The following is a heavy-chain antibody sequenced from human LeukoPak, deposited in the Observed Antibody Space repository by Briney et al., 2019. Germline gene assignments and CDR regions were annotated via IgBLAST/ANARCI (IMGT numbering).Heavy chain of an antibody. Sequence: GGSLRLSCAGSGYSFNNYWMHWVRQAPGKGLVWVSRINTDGTTTDYADSVKGRFTISRDNARSTLYLQMNNLRVDDTAVYFCTKDLTGPLDYWGQGTLVTVSS. J-gene: IGHJ4*02. V-gene: IGHV3-74*01. D-gene: IGHD3-9*01. CDR1: GYSFNNYW. CDR2: INTDGTTT. CDR3: TKDLTGPLDY.